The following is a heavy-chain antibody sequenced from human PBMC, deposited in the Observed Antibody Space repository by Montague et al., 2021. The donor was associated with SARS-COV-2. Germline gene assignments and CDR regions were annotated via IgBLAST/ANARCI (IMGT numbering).Heavy chain of an antibody. V-gene: IGHV4-61*02. CDR2: IAISWCS. D-gene: IGHD6-19*01. CDR3: ARDIAVAGLFDY. J-gene: IGHJ4*02. CDR1: GCSISSCIYY. Sequence: TLSLTCTVSGCSISSCIYYLSWIRQPTGKGLEWIGRIAISWCSNYKPSLKSRVTISVDTSKDQFSLKLSSVTAADTAVYYCARDIAVAGLFDYWGQGTLVTVS.